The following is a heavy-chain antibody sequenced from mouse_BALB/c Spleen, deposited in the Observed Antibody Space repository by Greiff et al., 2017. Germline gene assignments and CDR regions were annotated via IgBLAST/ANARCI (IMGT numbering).Heavy chain of an antibody. Sequence: QVQLQQSGAELAKPGASVKMSCKASGYTFTSYWMHWVKQRPGQGLEWIGYINPSTGYIEYNQKFKDKATLTADKSSSTAYMQLSSLTSEDSAVYYCARSQLGWYFDVWGAGTTVTVSS. D-gene: IGHD4-1*02. CDR2: INPSTGYI. CDR3: ARSQLGWYFDV. CDR1: GYTFTSYW. V-gene: IGHV1-7*01. J-gene: IGHJ1*01.